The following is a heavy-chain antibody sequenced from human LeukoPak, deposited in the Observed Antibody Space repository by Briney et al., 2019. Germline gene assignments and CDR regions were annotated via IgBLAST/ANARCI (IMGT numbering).Heavy chain of an antibody. CDR2: ISGSGGST. J-gene: IGHJ4*02. V-gene: IGHV3-23*01. D-gene: IGHD3-10*01. CDR1: GFTFSSYA. CDR3: ARYYYGSLDY. Sequence: GGSLRLSCAASGFTFSSYAMSWVRQAPGKGLEWVSAISGSGGSTYYADSVKGRFTISRDNARNSLYLQMNSLRDEDTAVYYCARYYYGSLDYWGQGTLVTVSS.